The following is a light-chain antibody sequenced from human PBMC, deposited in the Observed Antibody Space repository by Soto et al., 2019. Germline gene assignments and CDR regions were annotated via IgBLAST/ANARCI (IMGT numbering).Light chain of an antibody. CDR2: RNN. Sequence: LTQPPSASGTPGQRVTISCSGSSSNIGINYVYWYQQLPGTAPKLLIYRNNQRPSGVPDRFSGSKSGTSASLAISGLRSEDEADYYCAAWDDSLSSPVFGGGTKVTVL. CDR1: SSNIGINY. CDR3: AAWDDSLSSPV. J-gene: IGLJ3*02. V-gene: IGLV1-47*01.